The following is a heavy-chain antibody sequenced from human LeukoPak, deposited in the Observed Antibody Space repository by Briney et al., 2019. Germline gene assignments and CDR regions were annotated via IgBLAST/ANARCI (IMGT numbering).Heavy chain of an antibody. CDR1: GGSISSGDYY. Sequence: PSETLSLTCTVSGGSISSGDYYWSWIRQPPGKGLEWIGYIYYSGSTYYNPSLKSRVTISVDTSKNQFSLKLSSVTAADTAVYYCARGFMAVAGTRIFDYWGQGTLVTVSS. J-gene: IGHJ4*02. CDR3: ARGFMAVAGTRIFDY. D-gene: IGHD6-19*01. V-gene: IGHV4-30-4*01. CDR2: IYYSGST.